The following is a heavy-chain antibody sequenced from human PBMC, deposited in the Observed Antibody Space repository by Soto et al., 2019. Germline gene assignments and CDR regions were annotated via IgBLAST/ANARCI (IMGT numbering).Heavy chain of an antibody. Sequence: PGGSLRLSCAASGFTLSSYALTWVSQDPGKGLEWVSSIIDSGGYTYYADSVKGRFTISRDNSKNTVYLHMNTLRAEDTAVYYCAKGTRHWFGRLRYFDNWGQGTRVTVSS. CDR3: AKGTRHWFGRLRYFDN. D-gene: IGHD3-10*01. V-gene: IGHV3-23*01. CDR1: GFTLSSYA. J-gene: IGHJ4*02. CDR2: IIDSGGYT.